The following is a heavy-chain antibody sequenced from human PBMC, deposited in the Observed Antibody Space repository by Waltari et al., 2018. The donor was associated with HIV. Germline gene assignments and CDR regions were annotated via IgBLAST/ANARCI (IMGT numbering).Heavy chain of an antibody. CDR1: GYSISSGYY. J-gene: IGHJ4*02. D-gene: IGHD4-4*01. V-gene: IGHV4-38-2*02. CDR3: ARESTVISFDY. Sequence: QVQLQESGPGLVKPSETLSLTCTVSGYSISSGYYWGWIRQPPGKGLEWIGSIYHSGSTYYNPSLKSRVTISVDTSKNQFSLKLSSVTAADTAVYYCARESTVISFDYWGQGTLVTVSS. CDR2: IYHSGST.